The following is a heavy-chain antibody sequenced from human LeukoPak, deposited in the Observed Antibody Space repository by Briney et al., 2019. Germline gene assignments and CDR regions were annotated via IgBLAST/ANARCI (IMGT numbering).Heavy chain of an antibody. V-gene: IGHV1-18*01. CDR2: ISAYNGNT. CDR3: ARGYSEYSSSWYSGYYYYMDV. D-gene: IGHD6-13*01. CDR1: GYTFTSYG. Sequence: GASVKVSCKASGYTFTSYGISWVRQAPGQGLEWMGWISAYNGNTNYAQKLQGRVTMTTDTSTSTAYMELRSLRSDDTAVYYCARGYSEYSSSWYSGYYYYMDVWGKGTTVTISS. J-gene: IGHJ6*03.